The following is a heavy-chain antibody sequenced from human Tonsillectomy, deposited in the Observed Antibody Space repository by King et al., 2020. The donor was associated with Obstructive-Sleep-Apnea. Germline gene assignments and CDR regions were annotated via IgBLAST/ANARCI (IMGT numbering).Heavy chain of an antibody. CDR2: IYYSGST. CDR3: AGLGYCRGGSCPRGVSDP. CDR1: GGSISSSSYY. J-gene: IGHJ5*02. D-gene: IGHD2-15*01. Sequence: QLQESGPGLVKPSETLSLTCTVSGGSISSSSYYWGWIRQPPGKGLEWIGSIYYSGSTHYNPSLKSRVTISVDTSKNQFSRKLSSVTAAAAAVYYCAGLGYCRGGSCPRGVSDPWGQGTLVTVSS. V-gene: IGHV4-39*07.